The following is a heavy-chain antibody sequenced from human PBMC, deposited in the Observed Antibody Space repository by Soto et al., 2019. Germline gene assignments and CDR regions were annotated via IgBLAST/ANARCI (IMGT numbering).Heavy chain of an antibody. CDR3: ARDKGITTFGVYSMYYYGMEV. V-gene: IGHV1-18*01. CDR1: GYTFTSSG. D-gene: IGHD3-3*01. CDR2: ISTDNGNT. J-gene: IGHJ6*02. Sequence: ASVKVSCKASGYTFTSSGISWVRQAPGQGLEWMGWISTDNGNTNYAQHLQGRVSMTTDTSTSTAYMDLRSLRSDDTAVYYCARDKGITTFGVYSMYYYGMEVWGQ.